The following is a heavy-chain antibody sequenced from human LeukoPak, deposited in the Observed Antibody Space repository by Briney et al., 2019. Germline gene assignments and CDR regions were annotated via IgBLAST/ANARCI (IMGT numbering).Heavy chain of an antibody. J-gene: IGHJ3*02. Sequence: GASVKVSCKASGFTSIAHCIHWVRQAPGQGLEWMGWIRPHGGGTKFAQNFQGRVTMTRDTSINTVYMELSGLRSDDTAVYYCATDKGDYYDNSNSPYAAFDIWGQGTIVTVSS. CDR1: GFTSIAHC. CDR3: ATDKGDYYDNSNSPYAAFDI. D-gene: IGHD3-22*01. CDR2: IRPHGGGT. V-gene: IGHV1-2*02.